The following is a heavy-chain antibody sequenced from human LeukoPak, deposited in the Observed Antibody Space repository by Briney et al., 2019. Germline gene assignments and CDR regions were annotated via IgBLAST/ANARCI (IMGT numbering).Heavy chain of an antibody. D-gene: IGHD3-3*01. Sequence: ASVKVSCKASGYTFTGYYMHWVRQAPGQGLEWMGIINPSGGSTSYAQKFQGRVTMTRDMSTSTVYMELTSLRSEATAVYYCARDLRITIFGVVIPWAFDIWGQGTMVTVSS. CDR3: ARDLRITIFGVVIPWAFDI. CDR2: INPSGGST. J-gene: IGHJ3*02. CDR1: GYTFTGYY. V-gene: IGHV1-46*01.